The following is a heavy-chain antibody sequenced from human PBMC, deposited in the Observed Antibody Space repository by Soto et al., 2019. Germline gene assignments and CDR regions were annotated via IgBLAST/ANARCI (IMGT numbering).Heavy chain of an antibody. J-gene: IGHJ4*02. CDR2: IYPADSQT. CDR3: ATSTSVTGIFDY. Sequence: EVQLVQSGAEVKKPGESLKISCKGSGYSFSDSWIGWVRQMPGKGLEWMGIIYPADSQTKYSPSFIGQVTMSADKSISTAYLQWSSLQASDTAMYYCATSTSVTGIFDYWGQGTLVTVSS. CDR1: GYSFSDSW. V-gene: IGHV5-51*01. D-gene: IGHD2-21*02.